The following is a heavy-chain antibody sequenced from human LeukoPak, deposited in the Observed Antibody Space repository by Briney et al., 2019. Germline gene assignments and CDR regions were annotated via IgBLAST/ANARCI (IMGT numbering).Heavy chain of an antibody. J-gene: IGHJ6*04. Sequence: SETLSLTCTVSGYSISSGYYWGWIRQPPGKGLEWIGSIYHSGSTYYNPSLKSRVTISVDTSKNQFSLKLSSVTAADTAVYYCAREAVAAAVVGMDVWGKGTTVTVSS. D-gene: IGHD6-13*01. CDR3: AREAVAAAVVGMDV. CDR2: IYHSGST. V-gene: IGHV4-38-2*02. CDR1: GYSISSGYY.